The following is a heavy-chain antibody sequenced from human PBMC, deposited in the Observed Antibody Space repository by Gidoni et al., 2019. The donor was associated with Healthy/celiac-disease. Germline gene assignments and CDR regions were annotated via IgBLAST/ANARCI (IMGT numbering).Heavy chain of an antibody. CDR1: GFTFSSYA. CDR3: AMGGDYGAVGD. D-gene: IGHD4-17*01. J-gene: IGHJ4*02. V-gene: IGHV3-30-3*01. Sequence: QVQLVESGGGVVQPGRSLRLSCAASGFTFSSYAMHWVRQAPGKGLEWVAVISYDGSNKYYADSVKGRFTISRDNSKNTLYLQMNSLRAEDTAVYYCAMGGDYGAVGDWGQGTLVTVSS. CDR2: ISYDGSNK.